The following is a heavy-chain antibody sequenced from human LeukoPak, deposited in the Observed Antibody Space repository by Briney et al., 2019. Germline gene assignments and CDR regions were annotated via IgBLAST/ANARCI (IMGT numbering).Heavy chain of an antibody. J-gene: IGHJ6*04. V-gene: IGHV4-59*01. D-gene: IGHD2-2*01. CDR1: GGSISSYY. Sequence: SETLSLTCTVSGGSISSYYWSWIRRPPGKGLEWIGYIYYSGSTNYNPSLKSRVTISVDTSKNQFSLKLSSVTAADTAVYYCAREGQSADYGMDVWGKGTTVTVSS. CDR2: IYYSGST. CDR3: AREGQSADYGMDV.